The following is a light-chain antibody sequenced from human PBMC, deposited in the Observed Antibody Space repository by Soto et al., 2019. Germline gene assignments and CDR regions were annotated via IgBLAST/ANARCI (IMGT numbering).Light chain of an antibody. CDR2: AAS. Sequence: GDRVTITCRASQSISSWLAWYQQKPGKAPKLLIYAASSLQSGVPSRFSGSGSGTDFTLTIISLQAEDGVTDCCPHPNSHPRTFGQGTKV. J-gene: IGKJ1*01. CDR3: PHPNSHPRT. V-gene: IGKV1-12*01. CDR1: QSISSW.